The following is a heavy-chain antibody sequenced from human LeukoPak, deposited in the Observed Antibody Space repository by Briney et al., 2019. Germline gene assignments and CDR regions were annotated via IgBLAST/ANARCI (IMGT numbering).Heavy chain of an antibody. D-gene: IGHD3-10*01. J-gene: IGHJ4*02. CDR3: AKGSDLWFGET. CDR1: GFTFSSYA. Sequence: PGGSLRLSCAASGFTFSSYAMSWVRQAPGKGLEWVSVISGSGGSTFYADSVKGRFIISRDNSKSALYLQMNSLRTEDTAVYYCAKGSDLWFGETWGQGVLVTVSS. CDR2: ISGSGGST. V-gene: IGHV3-23*01.